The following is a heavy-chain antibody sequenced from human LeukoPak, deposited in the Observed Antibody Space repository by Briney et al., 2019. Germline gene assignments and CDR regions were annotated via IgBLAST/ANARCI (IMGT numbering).Heavy chain of an antibody. J-gene: IGHJ4*02. CDR1: GFXFSSYA. D-gene: IGHD3-10*01. CDR2: ISSNGIST. CDR3: AKGRGLWFGDQFDY. Sequence: PGGSLRLSCSTSGFXFSSYAIHWVRQAPGKGLEYVSAISSNGISTYHADSLKGRFTISRDNSKNTLYLQMSSLRADDTAVYYCAKGRGLWFGDQFDYWGQGTLVTVSS. V-gene: IGHV3-64D*09.